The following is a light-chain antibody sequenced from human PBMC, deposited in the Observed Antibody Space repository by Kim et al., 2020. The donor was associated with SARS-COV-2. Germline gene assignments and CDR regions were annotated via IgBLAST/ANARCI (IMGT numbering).Light chain of an antibody. CDR1: SLRRYY. Sequence: VGLGQTVRITYQGDSLRRYYASGYQQKSGQAPVRVIYGKNNRPSGIPDRVSCSSSGNTASLTITGAQAEDEADYYCHSRDSSDNHLFGGGTELTVL. CDR3: HSRDSSDNHL. J-gene: IGLJ3*02. V-gene: IGLV3-19*01. CDR2: GKN.